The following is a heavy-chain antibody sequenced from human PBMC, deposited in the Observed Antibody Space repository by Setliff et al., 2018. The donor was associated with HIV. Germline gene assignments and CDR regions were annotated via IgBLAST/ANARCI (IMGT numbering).Heavy chain of an antibody. Sequence: PSETLSLTCFVSGASISGSTYYWYWLHQTPGKGLGWSATFYCNGNTYYQPSLKSRVTISVATSRNEFPLQLTSVTAADTSIYYCASSSGYGYADRWGRGTLVTVSS. CDR1: GASISGSTYY. CDR3: ASSSGYGYADR. CDR2: FYCNGNT. J-gene: IGHJ5*02. D-gene: IGHD3-16*01. V-gene: IGHV4-39*06.